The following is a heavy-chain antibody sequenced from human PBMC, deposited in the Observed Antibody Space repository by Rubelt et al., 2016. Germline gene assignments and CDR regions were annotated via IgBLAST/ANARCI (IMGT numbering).Heavy chain of an antibody. CDR3: ARTGRNSGYYYYGLDV. J-gene: IGHJ6*02. Sequence: KGLEWLGFIRSTSFGGTTAFAASVEGRFTISRDDSRRIAYLQMMSLKPEDTAVYYCARTGRNSGYYYYGLDVWGQGTTVTVSS. V-gene: IGHV3-49*02. D-gene: IGHD2/OR15-2a*01. CDR2: IRSTSFGGTT.